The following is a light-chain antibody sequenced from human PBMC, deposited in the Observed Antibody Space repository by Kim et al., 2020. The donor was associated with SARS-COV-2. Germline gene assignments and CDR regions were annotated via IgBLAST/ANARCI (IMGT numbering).Light chain of an antibody. Sequence: PGKPATITCGGNNMGSRSVNWYQEKPDQAPVLVIYRDSDRPSGIPERFSGSNSGNTATLTISRVEAGDEAAYYCQVWESSSDHRGVFGGGTQLTVL. CDR2: RDS. CDR1: NMGSRS. J-gene: IGLJ2*01. V-gene: IGLV3-21*01. CDR3: QVWESSSDHRGV.